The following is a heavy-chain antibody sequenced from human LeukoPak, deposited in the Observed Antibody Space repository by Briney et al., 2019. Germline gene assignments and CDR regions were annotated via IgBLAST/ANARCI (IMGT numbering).Heavy chain of an antibody. D-gene: IGHD1-1*01. CDR2: IKQDGSEK. J-gene: IGHJ6*03. Sequence: PGGSLRLSCAASGFTFSSYWMSWVRQAPGKGVEWVANIKQDGSEKYYVDSVKGRFTISRDNAKNSLYLQMNSLRAEDTAVYYCARDWNDYYYYYMDVWGKGTTVTVSS. CDR1: GFTFSSYW. V-gene: IGHV3-7*01. CDR3: ARDWNDYYYYYMDV.